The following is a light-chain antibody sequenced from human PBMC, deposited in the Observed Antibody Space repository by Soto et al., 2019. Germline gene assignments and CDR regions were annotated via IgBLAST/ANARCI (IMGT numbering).Light chain of an antibody. CDR1: SSDVGGYNY. J-gene: IGLJ2*01. CDR3: SSYTSGSTGV. Sequence: QSVPTQPASVSGSPGQSITISCTGTSSDVGGYNYVSWYQQHPGKAPKLMISDVGNRPSGVSNRFSASKSGNTASLTTSGLQAEDEADYYCSSYTSGSTGVFGGGTKVTVL. CDR2: DVG. V-gene: IGLV2-14*03.